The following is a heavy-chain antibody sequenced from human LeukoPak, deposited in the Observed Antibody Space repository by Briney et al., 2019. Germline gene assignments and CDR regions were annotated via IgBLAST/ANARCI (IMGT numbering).Heavy chain of an antibody. J-gene: IGHJ4*02. Sequence: SETLSLTCTVSGVSISSGSYYWSWIRQPAGKGLEWIGRIYTSGRTNYNPSLKSRVTISVDTSKNQFSLKLSSVTAADTAVYYCAREAGDWIDYWGQGTLVTVSS. CDR2: IYTSGRT. CDR3: AREAGDWIDY. CDR1: GVSISSGSYY. D-gene: IGHD3-10*01. V-gene: IGHV4-61*02.